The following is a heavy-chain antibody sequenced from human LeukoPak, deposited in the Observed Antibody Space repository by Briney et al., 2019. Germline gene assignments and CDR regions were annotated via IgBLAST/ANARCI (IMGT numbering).Heavy chain of an antibody. CDR2: ISYDGSNK. CDR1: GFTFSSYA. D-gene: IGHD5-18*01. Sequence: GGSLRLSCAASGFTFSSYAMHWVRQAPGKGLEWVAVISYDGSNKYYADSVKGRFTISRDNSKNTLYLQMNSLRAEDTAVYYCAKENSYGRYFDYWGQGTLVTVSS. V-gene: IGHV3-30*04. CDR3: AKENSYGRYFDY. J-gene: IGHJ4*02.